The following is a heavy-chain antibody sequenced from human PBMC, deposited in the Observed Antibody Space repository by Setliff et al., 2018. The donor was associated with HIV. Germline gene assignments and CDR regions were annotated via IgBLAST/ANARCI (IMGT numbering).Heavy chain of an antibody. Sequence: SETLSLTCAVSGYSISSGYYWSWIRQPPGKGLEWIGEINQSGSTNYNPSLKSRVIISVDTSKNQLSLKLSSVTAADTAMYYCARGRGRTFYYDSSGSRAFDIWGQGTMVTVSS. CDR3: ARGRGRTFYYDSSGSRAFDI. CDR2: INQSGST. CDR1: GYSISSGYY. V-gene: IGHV4-34*01. J-gene: IGHJ3*02. D-gene: IGHD3-22*01.